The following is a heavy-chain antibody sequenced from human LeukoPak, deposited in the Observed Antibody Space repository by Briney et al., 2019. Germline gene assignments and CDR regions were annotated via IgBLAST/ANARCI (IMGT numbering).Heavy chain of an antibody. CDR2: IYYSGST. J-gene: IGHJ5*02. Sequence: KPSETLSLTCTVSGGSISSYYWSWIRQPPGKGLEWIGYIYYSGSTNYNPSLKSRVTISVDTSKNQFSLKLSSVTAADTAVYYCARDYSSSHRNWFDTWGQGTLVTVSS. CDR1: GGSISSYY. D-gene: IGHD6-6*01. CDR3: ARDYSSSHRNWFDT. V-gene: IGHV4-59*01.